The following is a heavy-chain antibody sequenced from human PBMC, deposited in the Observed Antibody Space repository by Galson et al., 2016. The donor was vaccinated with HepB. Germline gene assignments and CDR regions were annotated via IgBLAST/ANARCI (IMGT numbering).Heavy chain of an antibody. CDR3: ARRRDVLTGYHYYYGMDV. D-gene: IGHD3-9*01. CDR1: GYSFTNSW. J-gene: IGHJ6*02. Sequence: QSGAEVKKSEESLKISCKGSGYSFTNSWIGWVRQMPGKGLEWMGIIFPADSDTRYSPSFQGQVTMSADKSINTAYLQWSSLKASDTAMYYCARRRDVLTGYHYYYGMDVWGQGTTVTVSS. CDR2: IFPADSDT. V-gene: IGHV5-51*01.